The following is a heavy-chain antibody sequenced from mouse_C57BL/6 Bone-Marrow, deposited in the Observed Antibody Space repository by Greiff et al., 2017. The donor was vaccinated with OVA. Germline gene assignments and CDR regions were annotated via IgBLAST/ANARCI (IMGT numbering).Heavy chain of an antibody. CDR3: AREGPFTQDY. J-gene: IGHJ4*01. Sequence: EVQGVESGGGLVKPGGSLKLSCAASGFTFSSYAMSWVRQTPEKRLEWVATISDGGSYTYYPDNVKGRFTISRDNAKNTLYLQMSHLKSEDTAMYYCAREGPFTQDYWGQGTSVTVSS. D-gene: IGHD1-1*01. CDR2: ISDGGSYT. V-gene: IGHV5-4*01. CDR1: GFTFSSYA.